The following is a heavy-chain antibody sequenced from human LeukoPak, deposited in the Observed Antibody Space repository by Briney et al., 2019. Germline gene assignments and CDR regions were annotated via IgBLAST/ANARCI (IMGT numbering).Heavy chain of an antibody. J-gene: IGHJ4*02. CDR1: GFTFSSYA. Sequence: GGSLRLSCTASGFTFSSYAMNWVRQAPGRGLEWVSGIGAGGTFTYYADSVKGRFTISRDNSKNTLYLQMNSLRAEDTAVYYCAKASGHYYFDHWGQGTLVTVSS. V-gene: IGHV3-23*01. CDR3: AKASGHYYFDH. D-gene: IGHD6-19*01. CDR2: IGAGGTFT.